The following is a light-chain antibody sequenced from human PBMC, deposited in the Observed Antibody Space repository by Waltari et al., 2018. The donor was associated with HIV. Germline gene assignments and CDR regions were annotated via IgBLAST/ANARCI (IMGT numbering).Light chain of an antibody. Sequence: DIVLTQSPGTLSLSPGERATLSCRATQAVNNNYLAWYQQKPGQAPRLPIYGASSRATGIPDRFSGGGSGTDFTLTISRLEPEDFAVYFCQQYGSSPYTFGQGTKLEIK. V-gene: IGKV3-20*01. CDR1: QAVNNNY. J-gene: IGKJ2*01. CDR3: QQYGSSPYT. CDR2: GAS.